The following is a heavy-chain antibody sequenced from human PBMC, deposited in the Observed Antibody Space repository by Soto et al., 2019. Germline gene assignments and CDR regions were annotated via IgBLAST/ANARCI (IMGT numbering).Heavy chain of an antibody. CDR3: ARKTAAAGTYGYYYGMDV. CDR2: IYYSGST. J-gene: IGHJ6*02. V-gene: IGHV4-39*01. D-gene: IGHD6-13*01. Sequence: SDTLSLTCAVPGGSISSSSYYWGWIRQPPGKGLEWIGSIYYSGSTYYNPSLKSRVTISVDTSKNQFSLKLSSVTAADTAVYYCARKTAAAGTYGYYYGMDVWGQGTTVT. CDR1: GGSISSSSYY.